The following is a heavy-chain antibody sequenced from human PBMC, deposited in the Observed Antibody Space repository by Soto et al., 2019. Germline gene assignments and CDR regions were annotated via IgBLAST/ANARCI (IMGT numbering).Heavy chain of an antibody. D-gene: IGHD3-16*02. J-gene: IGHJ5*02. V-gene: IGHV4-34*01. CDR1: GGSFSGYY. Sequence: QVQLQQWGAGLLKPSETPSLTCAVYGGSFSGYYWSWIRQPPGKGLEWIGEINHSGSTNYNPSLKSRVTISVDTSKNQFSLKLSSVTAADTAVYYCASGLQSSDNWFDPWGQGTLVTVSS. CDR3: ASGLQSSDNWFDP. CDR2: INHSGST.